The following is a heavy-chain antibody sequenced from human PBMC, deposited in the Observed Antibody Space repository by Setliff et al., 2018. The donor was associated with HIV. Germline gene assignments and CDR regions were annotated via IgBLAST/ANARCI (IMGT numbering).Heavy chain of an antibody. CDR2: IGSSGYTK. CDR1: GFAFSSYE. J-gene: IGHJ6*03. CDR3: ARAFDFWSGSGVFYYYMDV. V-gene: IGHV3-48*03. D-gene: IGHD3-3*01. Sequence: PGGSLRLSCVASGFAFSSYEMNWVRQAPGKGLEWVSYIGSSGYTKYYADSVKGRFTISRDNAKNSLYLQMNSLRAEDTAVYYCARAFDFWSGSGVFYYYMDVWGKGTTVTVSS.